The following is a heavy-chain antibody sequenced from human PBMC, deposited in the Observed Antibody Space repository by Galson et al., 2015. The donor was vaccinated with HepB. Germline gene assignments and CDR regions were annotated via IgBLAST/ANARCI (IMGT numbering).Heavy chain of an antibody. CDR1: GFTFSSYE. Sequence: SLRLSCAASGFTFSSYEMNWVRQAPGKGLEWVSYISSSGSTIYYADSVKGRFTISRDNAKNSLYLQMNSLRAEDTAVYYCARVDSSSSNDYWGQGTLVTVSS. V-gene: IGHV3-48*03. D-gene: IGHD6-6*01. J-gene: IGHJ4*02. CDR3: ARVDSSSSNDY. CDR2: ISSSGSTI.